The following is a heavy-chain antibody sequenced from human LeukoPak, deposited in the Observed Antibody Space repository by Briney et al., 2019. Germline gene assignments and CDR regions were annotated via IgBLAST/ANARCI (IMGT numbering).Heavy chain of an antibody. D-gene: IGHD4-17*01. CDR1: GFTFSGSA. Sequence: GGPLRLSCAASGFTFSGSAMHWVRQASGKGLEWVGRIRSKANSYATAYAASVKGRFTISRDDSKNTAYLQMNSLKTEDTAVYYCTRHTAGVTSQNDYWGQGTLVTVSS. V-gene: IGHV3-73*01. CDR2: IRSKANSYAT. J-gene: IGHJ4*02. CDR3: TRHTAGVTSQNDY.